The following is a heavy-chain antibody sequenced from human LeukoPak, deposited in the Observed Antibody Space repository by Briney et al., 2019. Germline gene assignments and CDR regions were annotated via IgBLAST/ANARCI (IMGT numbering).Heavy chain of an antibody. CDR2: IYSGGST. CDR3: ARGGPSTINAFDI. V-gene: IGHV3-53*01. CDR1: GFTVSSNY. Sequence: PGGSLRLSCAASGFTVSSNYMSWVRQAPGKGLEWVSVIYSGGSTYYADSVKGRFTISRDNSKSTLYLQMNSLRAEDTAVYYCARGGPSTINAFDIWGQGTMVTVSS. D-gene: IGHD5/OR15-5a*01. J-gene: IGHJ3*02.